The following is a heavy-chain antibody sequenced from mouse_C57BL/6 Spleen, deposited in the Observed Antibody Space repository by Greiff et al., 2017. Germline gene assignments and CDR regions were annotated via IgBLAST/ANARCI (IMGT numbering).Heavy chain of an antibody. CDR3: ARSFYYYGSSPWFAY. D-gene: IGHD1-1*01. CDR2: IRNKANGYTT. CDR1: GFTFTDYY. Sequence: DVMLVESGGGLVQPGGSLSLSCAASGFTFTDYYMSWVRQPPGKALEWLGFIRNKANGYTTEYSASVKGRFTISRDTSQSILYLQMNALRAEDSATYYCARSFYYYGSSPWFAYWGQGTLVTVSA. V-gene: IGHV7-3*01. J-gene: IGHJ3*01.